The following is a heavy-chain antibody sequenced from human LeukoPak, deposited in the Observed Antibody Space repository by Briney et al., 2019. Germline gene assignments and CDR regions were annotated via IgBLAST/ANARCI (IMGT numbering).Heavy chain of an antibody. D-gene: IGHD5-24*01. V-gene: IGHV1-69*01. CDR2: IIPLFGTA. Sequence: SVKVSCKTSGGAFSSYAISWVRQAPGQGLEWMGGIIPLFGTANYAQKFQGRVTITADESTSTAYMELSSLRSEDTAVYYCARPIRDGYNSSDYWGQGTLVTASS. CDR1: GGAFSSYA. CDR3: ARPIRDGYNSSDY. J-gene: IGHJ4*02.